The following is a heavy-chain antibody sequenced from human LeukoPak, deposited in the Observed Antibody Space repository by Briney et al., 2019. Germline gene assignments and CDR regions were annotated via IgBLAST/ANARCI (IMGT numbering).Heavy chain of an antibody. J-gene: IGHJ4*02. CDR3: ARSAMVKGGLDY. CDR1: GYTFTGYY. CDR2: IIPIFGTA. V-gene: IGHV1-69*13. D-gene: IGHD5-18*01. Sequence: ASVKVSCKASGYTFTGYYMHWVRQAPGQGLEWMGGIIPIFGTANYAQKFQGRVTITADESTCTAYMELSSLRSEDTAVYYCARSAMVKGGLDYWGQGTLVTVSS.